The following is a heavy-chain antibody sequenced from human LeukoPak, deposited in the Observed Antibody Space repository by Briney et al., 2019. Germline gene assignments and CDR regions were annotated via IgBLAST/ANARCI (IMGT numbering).Heavy chain of an antibody. Sequence: ASVKVSCKASGYAFTGYYMHWVRQAPGQGLEWMGWINPSSGGTNYAQKFQGRVTVTRDTSISTAYMDLSRLRSDDTAVYYCARAGVWDYSDSSGYHNAAFDIWGQGTMVTVSS. V-gene: IGHV1-2*02. CDR1: GYAFTGYY. J-gene: IGHJ3*02. CDR3: ARAGVWDYSDSSGYHNAAFDI. CDR2: INPSSGGT. D-gene: IGHD3-22*01.